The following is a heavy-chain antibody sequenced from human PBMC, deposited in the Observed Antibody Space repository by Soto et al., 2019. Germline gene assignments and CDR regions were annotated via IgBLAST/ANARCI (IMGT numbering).Heavy chain of an antibody. Sequence: PGGSLRLSCAASGFTFSSYEMNWVRQAPGKGLEWVSYISSSGSTIYYAGSVKGRFTISRDNAKNSLYLQMNSLRAEDTAVYYCARDFAMVRGVIFPSWGQGTLVTVSS. J-gene: IGHJ4*02. D-gene: IGHD3-10*01. CDR3: ARDFAMVRGVIFPS. V-gene: IGHV3-48*03. CDR2: ISSSGSTI. CDR1: GFTFSSYE.